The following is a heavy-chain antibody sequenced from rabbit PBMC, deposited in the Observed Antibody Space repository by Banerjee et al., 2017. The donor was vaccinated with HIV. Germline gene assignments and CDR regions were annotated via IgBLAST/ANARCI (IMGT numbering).Heavy chain of an antibody. J-gene: IGHJ3*01. CDR3: ARDLAGAIGWNFVL. V-gene: IGHV1S45*01. Sequence: QEQLVESGGGLVTLGGTLTLPCTASGFTLPSYWMGWVPQAPGKGLEWVAWITTGSSGSTYYASWAKGRFTISKTSSTTVTLQMTSLTAADTATYFCARDLAGAIGWNFVLWGQGTLVTVS. CDR2: ITTGSSGST. CDR1: GFTLPSYW. D-gene: IGHD4-1*01.